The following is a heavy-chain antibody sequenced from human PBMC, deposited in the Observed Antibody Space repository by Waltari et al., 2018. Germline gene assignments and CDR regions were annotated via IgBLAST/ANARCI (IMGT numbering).Heavy chain of an antibody. CDR3: AKDAFGNTYMDH. Sequence: QLQLVESGGGVVQPGKSLRLSCAASGFSLSHYGMHWVRQAPGRGVGWVALLWFEGGDEYYADSGRGRFTISRDNSKNLLYLHMDSLRVDDTAVYYCAKDAFGNTYMDHWGQGTLVTVSS. V-gene: IGHV3-30*18. D-gene: IGHD3-16*01. CDR2: LWFEGGDE. J-gene: IGHJ4*02. CDR1: GFSLSHYG.